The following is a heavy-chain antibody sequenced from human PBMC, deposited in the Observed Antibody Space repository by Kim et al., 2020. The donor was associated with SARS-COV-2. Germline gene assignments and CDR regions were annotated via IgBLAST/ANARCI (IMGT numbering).Heavy chain of an antibody. CDR1: GFTFGDYA. D-gene: IGHD5-18*01. V-gene: IGHV3-49*04. CDR3: TRDGPDTAMVRGAHYYYGMDV. J-gene: IGHJ6*02. Sequence: GGSLRLSCTASGFTFGDYAMSWVRQAPGKGLEWVGFIRSKAYGGTTEYAASVKGRFTISRDDSKSIAYLQMNSLKTEDTAVYYCTRDGPDTAMVRGAHYYYGMDVWGQGTTVTVSS. CDR2: IRSKAYGGTT.